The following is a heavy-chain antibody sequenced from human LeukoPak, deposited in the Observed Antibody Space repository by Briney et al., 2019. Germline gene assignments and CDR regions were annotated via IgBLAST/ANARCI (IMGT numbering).Heavy chain of an antibody. CDR3: ARVEPYDFWSGYYNIGY. V-gene: IGHV1-69*13. D-gene: IGHD3-3*01. Sequence: GASVKLSCKASGGTFSSYAISWVRQAPGQGLEWMGGIIPIFGTANYAQKFQGRVTITADESTSTPYLQLNSLRSEDTAVYYCARVEPYDFWSGYYNIGYWGQGTLVTVAS. CDR1: GGTFSSYA. J-gene: IGHJ4*02. CDR2: IIPIFGTA.